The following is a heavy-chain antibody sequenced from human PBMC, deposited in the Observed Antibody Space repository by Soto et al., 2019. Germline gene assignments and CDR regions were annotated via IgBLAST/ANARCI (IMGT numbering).Heavy chain of an antibody. CDR2: IIPIFGTA. V-gene: IGHV1-69*12. D-gene: IGHD5-12*01. J-gene: IGHJ6*02. CDR1: GGTFSSYA. Sequence: QVQLVQSGAEVKKPGSSVKVSCKASGGTFSSYAISWVRQAPGQGLEWMGGIIPIFGTANYAQKFQGRVTITAEESTSTADMGRSSLRSEDTAVYYCERAAGYSGDDEGGVFYYYYGMDVWGQGTTVTVSS. CDR3: ERAAGYSGDDEGGVFYYYYGMDV.